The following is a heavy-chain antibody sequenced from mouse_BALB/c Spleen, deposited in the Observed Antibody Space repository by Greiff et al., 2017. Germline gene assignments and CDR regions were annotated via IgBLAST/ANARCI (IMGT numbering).Heavy chain of an antibody. CDR1: GFSLTSYG. D-gene: IGHD3-1*01. V-gene: IGHV2-9*02. J-gene: IGHJ4*01. Sequence: QVQLQQSGPGLVAPSQSLSITCTVSGFSLTSYGVHWVRQPPGKGLEWLGVIWAGGSTNYNSALMSRMSISKDNSKSQVYLKMNSLQTDDTAMYYGARGAARATRAMDYWGQGTSVTVSS. CDR3: ARGAARATRAMDY. CDR2: IWAGGST.